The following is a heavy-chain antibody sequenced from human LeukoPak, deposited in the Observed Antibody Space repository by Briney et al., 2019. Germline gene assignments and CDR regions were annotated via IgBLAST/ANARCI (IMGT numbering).Heavy chain of an antibody. CDR2: IIPIFGTA. D-gene: IGHD6-6*01. CDR3: ARDGIAARTDPFDY. V-gene: IGHV1-69*05. CDR1: GGTFSSYA. J-gene: IGHJ4*02. Sequence: SSVKVSCKASGGTFSSYAISWVRQAPGQGLEWMGRIIPIFGTANYAQKFQGRVTITTDESTSTAYMELSSLRSEDTAVYYCARDGIAARTDPFDYWGQGTLVTVSS.